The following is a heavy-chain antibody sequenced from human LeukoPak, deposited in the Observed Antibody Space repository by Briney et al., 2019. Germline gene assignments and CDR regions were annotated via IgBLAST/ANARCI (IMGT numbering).Heavy chain of an antibody. CDR1: AGSFSGYY. V-gene: IGHV4-34*01. CDR3: ARETYVGAPFDP. J-gene: IGHJ5*02. CDR2: INHSGST. D-gene: IGHD3-16*01. Sequence: SETLSLTCAVYAGSFSGYYWSWIRQPPGKGLEWIGEINHSGSTNYNPSLKSRVTISVDTSKNQFSLKLSSVTAADTAVYYCARETYVGAPFDPWGQGTLVLVSS.